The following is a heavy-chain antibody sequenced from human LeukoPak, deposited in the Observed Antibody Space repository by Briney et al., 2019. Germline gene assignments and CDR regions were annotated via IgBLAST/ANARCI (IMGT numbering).Heavy chain of an antibody. CDR3: ARMPHYYDSSGYGGDWLY. J-gene: IGHJ4*02. D-gene: IGHD3-22*01. CDR2: IYSGGST. CDR1: GFTVSSNY. V-gene: IGHV3-53*01. Sequence: GGSLRLSCAASGFTVSSNYMSWVRQAPGKGLEWVSVIYSGGSTYYADSVKGRFTISRDNSKNTLYLQMNSLRAEDTAVYDCARMPHYYDSSGYGGDWLYWGQGTLVTVSS.